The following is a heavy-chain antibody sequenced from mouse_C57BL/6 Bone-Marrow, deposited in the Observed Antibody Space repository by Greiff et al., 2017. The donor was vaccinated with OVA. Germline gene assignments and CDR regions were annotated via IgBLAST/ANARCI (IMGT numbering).Heavy chain of an antibody. CDR1: GYSITSGYY. V-gene: IGHV3-6*01. CDR3: ARERSYRTYAMDY. Sequence: EVKLEESGPGLVKPSQSLSLTCSVSGYSITSGYYWNWIRQFPGNKLEWMGYISYDGSNNYNPSLKNRISITRDTSKNQLFLKLNSVTTEDTATYYSARERSYRTYAMDYWGQGTSVTVSS. J-gene: IGHJ4*01. CDR2: ISYDGSN. D-gene: IGHD2-10*01.